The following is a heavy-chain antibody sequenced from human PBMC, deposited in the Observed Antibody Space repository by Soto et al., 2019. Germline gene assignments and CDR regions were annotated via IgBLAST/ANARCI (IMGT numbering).Heavy chain of an antibody. CDR2: IYYSGST. V-gene: IGHV4-39*01. CDR3: AGYDAYYYGMDV. D-gene: IGHD5-12*01. J-gene: IGHJ6*02. CDR1: GGSISSSSYY. Sequence: PSETLSLTCTVSGGSISSSSYYWGWIRQPPGKGLEWIGSIYYSGSTYYNPSLKSRVTISVDTSKNQFSLKLSSVTAADTAVYYCAGYDAYYYGMDVWGQGTTVTVS.